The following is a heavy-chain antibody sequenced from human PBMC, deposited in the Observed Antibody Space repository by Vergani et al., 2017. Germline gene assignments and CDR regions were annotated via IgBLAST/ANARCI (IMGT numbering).Heavy chain of an antibody. J-gene: IGHJ4*02. CDR3: AKDFMRIREPYCSSTSCFAYYFDY. CDR1: GFTFSSYA. CDR2: ISGSGGST. Sequence: EVQLLESGGGLVQPGGSLRLSCAASGFTFSSYAMSWVRQAPGKGLEWVSAISGSGGSTYYADSVKGRFTISRDNSKNTLYLQMNSLRAEDTAVYYCAKDFMRIREPYCSSTSCFAYYFDYWGQGTLVTVSS. D-gene: IGHD2-2*01. V-gene: IGHV3-23*01.